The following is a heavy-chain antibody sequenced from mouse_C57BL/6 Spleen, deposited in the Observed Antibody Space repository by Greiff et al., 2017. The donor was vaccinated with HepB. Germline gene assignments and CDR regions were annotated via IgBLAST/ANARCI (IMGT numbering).Heavy chain of an antibody. CDR1: GYTFTSYW. CDR3: AREIREGYDYAMDY. Sequence: QVQLQQPGAELVKPGASVKLFCKASGYTFTSYWMHWVKQRPGQGLEWIGMIHPNSGSTNYNEKFKSKATLTVDKSSSTAYMQLSSLTSEDSAVYYCAREIREGYDYAMDYWGQGTSVTVSS. CDR2: IHPNSGST. J-gene: IGHJ4*01. D-gene: IGHD3-2*02. V-gene: IGHV1-64*01.